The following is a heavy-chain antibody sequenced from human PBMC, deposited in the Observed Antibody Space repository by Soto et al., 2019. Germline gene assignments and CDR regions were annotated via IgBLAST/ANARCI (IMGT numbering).Heavy chain of an antibody. CDR1: GYSFTSYW. Sequence: GESLKISCKGSGYSFTSYWIGCVRQMPWKGLEWMGIIYPGDSDTRYSPSFQGQVTISAEKSITTAYRRWSSLKASDTAMYYCARQYYYDSSGYFAGFDYWGQGTLVTVSS. D-gene: IGHD3-22*01. CDR2: IYPGDSDT. J-gene: IGHJ4*02. V-gene: IGHV5-51*01. CDR3: ARQYYYDSSGYFAGFDY.